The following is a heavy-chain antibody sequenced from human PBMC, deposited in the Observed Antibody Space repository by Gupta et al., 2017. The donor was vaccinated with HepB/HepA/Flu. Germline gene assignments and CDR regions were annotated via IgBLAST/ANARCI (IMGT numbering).Heavy chain of an antibody. J-gene: IGHJ3*02. CDR3: ARGRRYCSSTSCPRHAFDI. Sequence: QVQLQQWGAGLLKPSETLSLTCAVYGGSFSGYYWSWIRQPPGKGLEWIGEINHSGSTNYNPSLKSRVTISVDTSKNQFSLKLSSVTAADTAVYYCARGRRYCSSTSCPRHAFDIWGQGTMVTVSS. CDR2: INHSGST. V-gene: IGHV4-34*02. CDR1: GGSFSGYY. D-gene: IGHD2-2*01.